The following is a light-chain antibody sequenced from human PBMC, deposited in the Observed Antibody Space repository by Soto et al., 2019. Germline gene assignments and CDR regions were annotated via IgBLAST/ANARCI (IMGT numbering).Light chain of an antibody. Sequence: DIQMTQSPSTLSASVGDRVTITCRANQSISSYLAWYQQKPGKAPRLLIYKASNLESGVPSRFSGSGSGAEFPLAISSLQPDDFATYYCQQYNSYSFGQGTKVDIK. CDR2: KAS. V-gene: IGKV1-5*03. CDR3: QQYNSYS. J-gene: IGKJ1*01. CDR1: QSISSY.